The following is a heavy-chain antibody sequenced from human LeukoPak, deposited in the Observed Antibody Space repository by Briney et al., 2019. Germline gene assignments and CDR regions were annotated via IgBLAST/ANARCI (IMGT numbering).Heavy chain of an antibody. CDR3: ARHRDYCTNGVCSFDY. CDR2: IYYSGST. V-gene: IGHV4-59*08. Sequence: PSETLSLTCTVSGGSISSYYWSWIRQPPGKGLEWIWYIYYSGSTNYNPSLKSRVTISVDTSKNQFSLKLSSVTAADTAVYYCARHRDYCTNGVCSFDYWGQGTLVTVSS. D-gene: IGHD2-8*01. CDR1: GGSISSYY. J-gene: IGHJ4*02.